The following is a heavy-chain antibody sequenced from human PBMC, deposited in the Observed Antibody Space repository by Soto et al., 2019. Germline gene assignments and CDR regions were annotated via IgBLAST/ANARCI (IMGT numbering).Heavy chain of an antibody. CDR3: ARDGGIQGITGITIFGVVTHNWFDP. D-gene: IGHD3-3*01. Sequence: SQTLSLTCAISGDSVSSNNAAWNWIRQSPSRGLEWLGRTYYRSKWYNDYAVSVKSRITINPDTSKNQFSLQLNSVTPEDTAVYYCARDGGIQGITGITIFGVVTHNWFDPWGQGTLVTVSS. J-gene: IGHJ5*02. CDR1: GDSVSSNNAA. V-gene: IGHV6-1*01. CDR2: TYYRSKWYN.